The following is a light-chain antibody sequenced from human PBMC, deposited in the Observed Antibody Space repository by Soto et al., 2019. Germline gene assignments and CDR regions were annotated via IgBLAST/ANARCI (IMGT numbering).Light chain of an antibody. Sequence: DVQMTQSPSTLSASVGDTVTIICRASQSVSSWVAWYQQKPGKAPKLLIYTASSLESGIPSRFSGSGSGTEFTLTITSLQPDDFATYYCQQYDSYSLTFGPGTTVDIK. CDR1: QSVSSW. CDR3: QQYDSYSLT. V-gene: IGKV1-5*03. CDR2: TAS. J-gene: IGKJ3*01.